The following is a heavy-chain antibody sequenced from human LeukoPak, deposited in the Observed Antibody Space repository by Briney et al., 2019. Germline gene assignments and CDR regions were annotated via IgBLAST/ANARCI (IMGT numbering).Heavy chain of an antibody. J-gene: IGHJ5*02. Sequence: SETLSLTCTVSGGSVNSGSYFWSWIRQPPGKGLEWIGYIYHSGSTYYNPSLKSRVTISVDRSKNQFSLKLSSVTAADTAVYYCARGTGTSLLSLRAPWFDPWGQGTLVTVSS. D-gene: IGHD1-1*01. CDR1: GGSVNSGSYF. V-gene: IGHV4-30-2*01. CDR3: ARGTGTSLLSLRAPWFDP. CDR2: IYHSGST.